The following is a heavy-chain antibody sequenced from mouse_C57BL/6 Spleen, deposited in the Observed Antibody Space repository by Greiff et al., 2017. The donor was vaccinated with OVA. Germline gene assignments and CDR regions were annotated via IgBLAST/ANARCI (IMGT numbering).Heavy chain of an antibody. D-gene: IGHD2-1*01. J-gene: IGHJ2*01. V-gene: IGHV1-55*01. Sequence: QVQLQQPGAELVKPGASVKMSCKASGYTFTSYWITWVKQRPGQGLEWIGDIYPGSGSTNYNEKFKSKATLTVDTSSSTAYMQLSSLTSEDSAVYYWARALYYPEDYYFDYWGQGTTLTVSS. CDR2: IYPGSGST. CDR3: ARALYYPEDYYFDY. CDR1: GYTFTSYW.